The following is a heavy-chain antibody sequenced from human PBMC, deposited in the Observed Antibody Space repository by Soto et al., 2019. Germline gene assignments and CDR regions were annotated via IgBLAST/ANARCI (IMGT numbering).Heavy chain of an antibody. D-gene: IGHD3-10*01. J-gene: IGHJ6*04. Sequence: EVQLVESGGGLVQPGGSLRLSCAASGFTLSGRSMHWVRQAPGKGLVWVSGIDNAGTDSTYADSVKGRFTSSRDNAKNMLYLQMNSVRVEDTAVYYCARGWFGPDAWGKGTTVTVSS. V-gene: IGHV3-74*01. CDR3: ARGWFGPDA. CDR2: IDNAGTDS. CDR1: GFTLSGRS.